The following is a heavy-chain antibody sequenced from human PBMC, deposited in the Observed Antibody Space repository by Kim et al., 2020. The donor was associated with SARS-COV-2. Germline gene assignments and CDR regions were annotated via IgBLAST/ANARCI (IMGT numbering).Heavy chain of an antibody. V-gene: IGHV4-34*01. J-gene: IGHJ5*02. CDR3: ARGSGWYWFDP. D-gene: IGHD6-19*01. CDR2: T. Sequence: TKYNPSLKRRVTISVEKAKKQCSLKMSSVTAADTAVYYCARGSGWYWFDPWGQGTLVTVSS.